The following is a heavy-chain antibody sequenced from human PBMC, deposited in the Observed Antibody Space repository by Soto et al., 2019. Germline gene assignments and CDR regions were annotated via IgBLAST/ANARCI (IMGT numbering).Heavy chain of an antibody. CDR3: ARDGEQWLVRPYYFDY. Sequence: AGSLRLSCAASGFTFSSYAMHWVRQAPGKGLEWVAVISYDGSNKYYADSVKGRFTISRDNSKNTLYLQMNSLRAEDTAVYYCARDGEQWLVRPYYFDYWGQGTLVTVSS. CDR2: ISYDGSNK. D-gene: IGHD6-19*01. CDR1: GFTFSSYA. J-gene: IGHJ4*02. V-gene: IGHV3-30-3*01.